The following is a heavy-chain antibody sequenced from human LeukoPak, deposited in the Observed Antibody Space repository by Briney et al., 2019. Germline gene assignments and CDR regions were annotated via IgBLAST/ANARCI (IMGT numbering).Heavy chain of an antibody. CDR1: GFSFSSYA. CDR2: ISGSGSRT. D-gene: IGHD6-19*01. V-gene: IGHV3-23*01. CDR3: AKDPDGSGIPYYFDY. J-gene: IGHJ4*02. Sequence: AGSLSLSCAVSGFSFSSYAMSWVRQPQGKGLEWDSAISGSGSRTYYADSVKGRLTTSRDNSKNTRYLQMNSLRAEDTAVYYCAKDPDGSGIPYYFDYWGRGTLVTVSS.